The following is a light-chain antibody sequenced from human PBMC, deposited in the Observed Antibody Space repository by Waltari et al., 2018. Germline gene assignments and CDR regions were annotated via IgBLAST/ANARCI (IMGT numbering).Light chain of an antibody. Sequence: DVVLTQSPLSLPVTLGQPASISCRSSHSLVNTDGDTYLNWFHQRPGQSPSRLIYKVSNRDSGVPDRFSGSGAVTDFTLRISRVEAEDVGLYFCFQGTHWPPYTFGQGTKLEIK. J-gene: IGKJ2*01. CDR1: HSLVNTDGDTY. CDR2: KVS. V-gene: IGKV2-30*01. CDR3: FQGTHWPPYT.